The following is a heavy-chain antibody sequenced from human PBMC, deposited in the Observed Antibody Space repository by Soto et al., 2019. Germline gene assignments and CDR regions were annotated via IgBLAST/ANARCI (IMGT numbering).Heavy chain of an antibody. CDR2: ISPYNGNT. CDR3: ARDDGVGGYDVLLAGYYRSPYI. Sequence: QVQLVQSGAEVKKPGASVKVSCKASGYTFTNYDVNWVRQAPGQGLEWMGWISPYNGNTNYAQRRQGRVTRTTDTATITAYMDLRSLRSDDTAVYFCARDDGVGGYDVLLAGYYRSPYIWCQGTLVTVSS. CDR1: GYTFTNYD. V-gene: IGHV1-18*04. J-gene: IGHJ4*02. D-gene: IGHD3-9*01.